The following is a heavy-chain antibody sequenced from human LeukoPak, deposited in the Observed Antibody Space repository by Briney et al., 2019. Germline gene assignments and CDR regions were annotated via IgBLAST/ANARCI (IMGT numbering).Heavy chain of an antibody. J-gene: IGHJ3*01. CDR1: GGSISSGGNF. CDR3: ATYGDYSFDV. CDR2: IYYSGST. V-gene: IGHV4-31*03. D-gene: IGHD4-17*01. Sequence: PSETLSLTCTVSGGSISSGGNFCSWIRQDPGKGLEWIGHIYYSGSTYYNPSLKSRVTMSVDMSKNQFSLKLSSVTAADTAVYYCATYGDYSFDVWGQGTMVTVSS.